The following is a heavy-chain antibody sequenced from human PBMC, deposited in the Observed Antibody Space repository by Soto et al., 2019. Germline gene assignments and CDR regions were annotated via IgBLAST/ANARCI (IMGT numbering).Heavy chain of an antibody. CDR2: ISYDGSNK. CDR1: EFTLSSYG. Sequence: PGGSLRLSCADSEFTLSSYGMRWVRQAPGKGLEWVAVISYDGSNKCYADSVKGRFTISRDNSKNTLYLQMNSLRAEDTAVYYCAKDLVYWGQGTLVTVSS. CDR3: AKDLVY. D-gene: IGHD2-8*02. J-gene: IGHJ4*02. V-gene: IGHV3-30*18.